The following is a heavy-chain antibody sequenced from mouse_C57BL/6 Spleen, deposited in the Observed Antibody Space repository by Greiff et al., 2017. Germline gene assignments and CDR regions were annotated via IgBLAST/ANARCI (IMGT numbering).Heavy chain of an antibody. D-gene: IGHD2-10*02. CDR1: GYTFTSYW. J-gene: IGHJ3*01. CDR2: IHPNSGST. Sequence: QVQLQQPGAELVKPGASVKLSCKASGYTFTSYWMHWVKQRPGQGLEWIGLIHPNSGSTNYNEKFKSKATLTVDKSSSTAYMQLSSLTSEDSAVYYCARGYDHEAWFAYWGQGTLGTVSA. CDR3: ARGYDHEAWFAY. V-gene: IGHV1-64*01.